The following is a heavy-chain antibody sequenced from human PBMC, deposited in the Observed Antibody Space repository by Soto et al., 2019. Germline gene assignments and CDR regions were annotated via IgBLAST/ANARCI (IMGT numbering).Heavy chain of an antibody. D-gene: IGHD2-2*01. V-gene: IGHV1-18*01. Sequence: QVQLVQSGPEVKKPGASVKVSCKTSGYIFTTYSIAWVRQAPGQGLEWMGWINTYNGNTHYTQKFQDRVTVTTEPSTATAYMELSSLTSDDTAVYFCARGPQTSDFWGQGTLITVSS. CDR2: INTYNGNT. CDR1: GYIFTTYS. CDR3: ARGPQTSDF. J-gene: IGHJ4*02.